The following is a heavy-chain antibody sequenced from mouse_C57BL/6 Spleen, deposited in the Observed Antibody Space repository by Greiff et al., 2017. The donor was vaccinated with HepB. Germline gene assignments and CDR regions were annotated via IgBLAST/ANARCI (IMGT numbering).Heavy chain of an antibody. CDR3: ARDYYGSDYFDY. Sequence: QVQLQQSGAELARPGASVKMSCKASGYTFTSYTMHWVKQRPGQGLEWIGYINPSSGYTKYNQKFKDKVTLTADKSSSTAYMQLSSLTSEDSAVYYCARDYYGSDYFDYWGQGTTLTVSS. J-gene: IGHJ2*01. CDR1: GYTFTSYT. CDR2: INPSSGYT. D-gene: IGHD1-1*01. V-gene: IGHV1-4*01.